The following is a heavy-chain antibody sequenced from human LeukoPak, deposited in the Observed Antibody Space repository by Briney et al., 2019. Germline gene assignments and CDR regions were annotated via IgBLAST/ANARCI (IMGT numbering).Heavy chain of an antibody. V-gene: IGHV3-11*06. CDR1: GFTFSDYY. CDR3: ARERGYSSSWYRLDY. D-gene: IGHD6-13*01. J-gene: IGHJ4*02. CDR2: ISSSSSYT. Sequence: PGGSLRLSCAASGFTFSDYYMSWIRQAPGKGLKWVSYISSSSSYTNYADSVKGRFTISRDNAKNSLYLQMNSLRAEDTAVCYCARERGYSSSWYRLDYWGQGTLVTVSS.